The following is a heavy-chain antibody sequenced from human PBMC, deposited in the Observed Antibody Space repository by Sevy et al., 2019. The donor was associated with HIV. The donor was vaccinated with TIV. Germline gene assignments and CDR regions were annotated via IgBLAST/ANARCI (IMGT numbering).Heavy chain of an antibody. V-gene: IGHV3-72*01. J-gene: IGHJ4*02. CDR2: TRNRANGYTT. CDR1: GFILSDHY. CDR3: TRDVSAALDY. D-gene: IGHD6-13*01. Sequence: GGSLRLSCVASGFILSDHYMDWVRQAPGKGLEWVGRTRNRANGYTTEYAASVKGRFTISRDDSKNTLYLQMNSLKSEDTAVYYCTRDVSAALDYWGQGTLVTVSS.